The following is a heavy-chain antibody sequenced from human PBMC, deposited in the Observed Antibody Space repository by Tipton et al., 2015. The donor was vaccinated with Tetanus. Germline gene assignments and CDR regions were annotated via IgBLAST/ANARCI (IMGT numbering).Heavy chain of an antibody. Sequence: TLPLTCTVSGGSISSYYWSWIRQPAGKGLEWIGRIYTSGSTNYNPSLKSRVTMSVDTSKNQFSLKLSSVTAADTAVYYCASHYGSGSDDAFDIWGQGTMVTVSS. CDR3: ASHYGSGSDDAFDI. V-gene: IGHV4-4*07. J-gene: IGHJ3*02. CDR2: IYTSGST. CDR1: GGSISSYY. D-gene: IGHD3-10*01.